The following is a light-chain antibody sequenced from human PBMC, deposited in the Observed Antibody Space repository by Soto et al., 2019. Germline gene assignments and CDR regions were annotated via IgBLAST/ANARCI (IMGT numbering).Light chain of an antibody. CDR1: QGIANF. Sequence: IQLTQSPSSLSASVGDRVTISCRASQGIANFLAWYQQKPGKATKLLIYGASTLQSGVPSRFSGSGSGTDFTLTISSLQPEDFATYYCQQLNSFPIPFGPGTKVDIK. CDR2: GAS. V-gene: IGKV1-9*01. J-gene: IGKJ3*01. CDR3: QQLNSFPIP.